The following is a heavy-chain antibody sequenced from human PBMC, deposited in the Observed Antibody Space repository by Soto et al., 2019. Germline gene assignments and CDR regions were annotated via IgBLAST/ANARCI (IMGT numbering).Heavy chain of an antibody. V-gene: IGHV3-23*01. Sequence: GGSLRLSCAASGFTFSSDAMSWGRQAPGKGLEWVSAISGSGGSTYYADSVKGRFTISRDNPKNTLYLQMNSLRAEDTAVYYCAQASVLRYSDWPWTWLDPWGKGTLVTVSS. CDR2: ISGSGGST. CDR1: GFTFSSDA. D-gene: IGHD3-9*01. J-gene: IGHJ5*02. CDR3: AQASVLRYSDWPWTWLDP.